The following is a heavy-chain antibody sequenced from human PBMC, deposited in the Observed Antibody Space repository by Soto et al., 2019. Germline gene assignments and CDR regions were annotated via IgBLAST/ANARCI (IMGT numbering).Heavy chain of an antibody. V-gene: IGHV3-53*01. J-gene: IGHJ3*02. CDR1: GFTVSSNY. CDR2: IYSGGST. CDR3: ACYGATRHSGAFDI. Sequence: GGSLRLSCAASGFTVSSNYMSWVRQAPGKGLEWVSVIYSGGSTYYADSVKGRFTISRDNSKNTLYLQMNSLRAEDTAVYYCACYGATRHSGAFDIWAQGTMVTVSS. D-gene: IGHD1-26*01.